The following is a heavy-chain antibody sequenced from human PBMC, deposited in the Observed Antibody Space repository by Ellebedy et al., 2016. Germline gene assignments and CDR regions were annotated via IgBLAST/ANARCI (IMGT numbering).Heavy chain of an antibody. CDR1: GFTFSSYG. J-gene: IGHJ3*02. Sequence: GGSLRLXXAASGFTFSSYGMHWVRQAPGKGLEWVAAIQSDGSIKYYADSMKGRLTISRDNSKNTVYLQVNSLRAEDTAVYYCARDSASSGYGLGAFDIWGQGTMVTVSS. CDR3: ARDSASSGYGLGAFDI. CDR2: IQSDGSIK. D-gene: IGHD3-22*01. V-gene: IGHV3-30*03.